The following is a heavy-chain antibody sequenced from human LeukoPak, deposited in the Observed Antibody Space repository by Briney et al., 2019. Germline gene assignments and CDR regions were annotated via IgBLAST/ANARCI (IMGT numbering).Heavy chain of an antibody. CDR1: GGSFSGYY. CDR3: ARGLEYCSSTSYYSFIFDP. CDR2: INHSGST. Sequence: SETLSLTCTVSGGSFSGYYWSWIRQPPGKGLEWIGEINHSGSTNYNPSLKSRVTISVDTSKNQFSLKLSSVTAADTAVYYCARGLEYCSSTSYYSFIFDPWGQGTLVTVSS. V-gene: IGHV4-34*01. D-gene: IGHD2-2*01. J-gene: IGHJ5*02.